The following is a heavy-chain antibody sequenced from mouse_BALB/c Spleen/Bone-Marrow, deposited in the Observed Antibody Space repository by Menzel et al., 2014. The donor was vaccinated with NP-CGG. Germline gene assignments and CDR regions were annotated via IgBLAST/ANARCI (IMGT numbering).Heavy chain of an antibody. J-gene: IGHJ4*01. V-gene: IGHV1-14*01. CDR1: GYTFTGYV. Sequence: VHVKQSGPELVKPGASVKMSCKASGYTFTGYVMHWVKQKPEQGLEWIGYINPYSDGTKYNEKFKGKATLTSDKSSSTAYMELSSLTSEDSAVYYCAREGGLRRGDYYVMDYWGQGTSVTVSS. D-gene: IGHD2-4*01. CDR2: INPYSDGT. CDR3: AREGGLRRGDYYVMDY.